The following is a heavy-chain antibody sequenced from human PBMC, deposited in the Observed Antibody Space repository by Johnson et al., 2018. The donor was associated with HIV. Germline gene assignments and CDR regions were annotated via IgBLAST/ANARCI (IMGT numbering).Heavy chain of an antibody. V-gene: IGHV3-66*02. D-gene: IGHD6-13*01. CDR2: IYSDGST. J-gene: IGHJ3*02. Sequence: VQLVESGGGVVQPGRSLRLSCAASGFTFSSYWMDWVRQAPGKGLVWVSLIYSDGSTYYADSVKGRFTIARDDYKNTLYLQLSSLGAGDTAVHSWARGGGSSSWYQADAFDIWGQGTMLTVSS. CDR1: GFTFSSYW. CDR3: ARGGGSSSWYQADAFDI.